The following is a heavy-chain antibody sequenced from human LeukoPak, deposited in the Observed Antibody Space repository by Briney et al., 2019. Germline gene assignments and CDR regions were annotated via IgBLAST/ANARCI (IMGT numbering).Heavy chain of an antibody. J-gene: IGHJ4*02. V-gene: IGHV3-21*01. CDR1: GFTFSSYS. CDR2: ISSSSSYI. Sequence: GGPLRLSCAASGFTFSSYSMNWVRQAPGKGLEWVSSISSSSSYIYYADSVKGRFTISRDNAKNSLYLQMNSLRAEDTAVYYCARGPLFGSGSYSYFDYWGQGTLVTVSS. D-gene: IGHD3-10*01. CDR3: ARGPLFGSGSYSYFDY.